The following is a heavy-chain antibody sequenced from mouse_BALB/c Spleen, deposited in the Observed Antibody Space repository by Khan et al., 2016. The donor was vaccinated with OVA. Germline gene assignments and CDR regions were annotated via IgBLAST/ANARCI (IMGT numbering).Heavy chain of an antibody. V-gene: IGHV3-1*02. J-gene: IGHJ3*01. CDR3: ARRIMITTWGFAY. D-gene: IGHD2-4*01. CDR1: GYSITSGYS. CDR2: IHYSGTT. Sequence: EVQLQESGPDLVKPSQSLSLTCTVTGYSITSGYSWHWIRQFPGNKLEWMGYIHYSGTTNYNPSLRSRFSITRATSKNQSFLQLNSVTTEDTAIYYCARRIMITTWGFAYWGQGTLVTVSA.